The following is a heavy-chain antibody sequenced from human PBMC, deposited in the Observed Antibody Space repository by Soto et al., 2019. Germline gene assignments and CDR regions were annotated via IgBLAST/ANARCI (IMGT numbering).Heavy chain of an antibody. CDR1: GFTFSTYD. CDR3: ARVKSNGWYYFDN. CDR2: IRTAGDT. V-gene: IGHV3-13*01. D-gene: IGHD6-19*01. J-gene: IGHJ4*02. Sequence: XGSLRLSCAASGFTFSTYDMPWVRQVTGKGLEWVSAIRTAGDTYYPGSVKGRFTISRENAKNSLYLQMDSLRVEDTAVYYCARVKSNGWYYFDNWGQGTLVTVSS.